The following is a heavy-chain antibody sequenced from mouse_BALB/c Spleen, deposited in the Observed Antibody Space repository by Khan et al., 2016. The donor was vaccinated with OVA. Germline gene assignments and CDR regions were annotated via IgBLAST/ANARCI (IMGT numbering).Heavy chain of an antibody. J-gene: IGHJ4*01. D-gene: IGHD3-1*01. V-gene: IGHV1S135*01. CDR2: IDPFNGGT. CDR1: GYSFTNYY. CDR3: AWGGLGRRAYAMDY. Sequence: VQLQQSGPELMKPGTSMKISCTASGYSFTNYYIHWVKQSHGKSLEWIGYIDPFNGGTGYNQRFKGKATLTLDKSSSTAYMHLSSLTSEDSAVYDCAWGGLGRRAYAMDYWGQGTSVTVSS.